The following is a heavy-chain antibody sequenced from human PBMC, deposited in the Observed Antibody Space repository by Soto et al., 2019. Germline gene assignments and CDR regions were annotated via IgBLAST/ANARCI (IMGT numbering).Heavy chain of an antibody. CDR1: GGSFSGLS. CDR2: IDYRGNT. J-gene: IGHJ4*02. D-gene: IGHD2-21*01. Sequence: QVQLQQWGAGQLRASETLSLTCAVYGGSFSGLSWNWIRQSPGKKLEWIGEIDYRGNTNYNPSLRSHVTLSVDASKNQFSLNVKSVTDADAAKYYCARSRKSGDHALGLEYWSRGTLVTVSS. CDR3: ARSRKSGDHALGLEY. V-gene: IGHV4-34*02.